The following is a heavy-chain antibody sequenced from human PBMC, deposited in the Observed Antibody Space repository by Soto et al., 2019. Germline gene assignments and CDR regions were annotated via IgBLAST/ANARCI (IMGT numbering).Heavy chain of an antibody. J-gene: IGHJ6*02. Sequence: GSLRLSCAASGFTFSDYYMSWIRQAPGKGLEWVSYISSSSSYTNYADSVKGRFTISRDNAKNSLYLQMNSLRAEDTAVYYCARAPRGRDGMDVWGQGTTVTVSS. D-gene: IGHD5-12*01. CDR1: GFTFSDYY. CDR2: ISSSSSYT. CDR3: ARAPRGRDGMDV. V-gene: IGHV3-11*06.